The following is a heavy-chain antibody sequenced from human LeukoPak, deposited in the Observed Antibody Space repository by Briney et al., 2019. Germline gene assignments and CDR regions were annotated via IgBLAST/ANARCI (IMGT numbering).Heavy chain of an antibody. Sequence: GGSLRLSCAASGFTFSSYSMNWVRQAPGKGLEWVSSISSSSSYIYYADSVKGRFTISRDNAKNSLYLQMNSLRAEDTAVYYCEGVVAAAPYYGMDVWGQGTTVTVSS. D-gene: IGHD2-15*01. CDR1: GFTFSSYS. J-gene: IGHJ6*02. V-gene: IGHV3-21*01. CDR2: ISSSSSYI. CDR3: EGVVAAAPYYGMDV.